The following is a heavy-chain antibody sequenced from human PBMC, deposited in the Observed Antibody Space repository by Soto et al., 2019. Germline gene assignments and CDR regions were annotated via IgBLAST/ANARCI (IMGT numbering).Heavy chain of an antibody. J-gene: IGHJ5*02. CDR1: GGTFSSYT. CDR3: ARVVNPDIVVVPAAMPNNWFDP. Sequence: SVKVSCKASGGTFSSYTISWVRQAPGQGLEWMGRIIPILGIANYAQKFQGRVTITADKSTSTAYMELSSLRSEDTAVYYCARVVNPDIVVVPAAMPNNWFDPWGQGTLVTVSS. CDR2: IIPILGIA. D-gene: IGHD2-2*01. V-gene: IGHV1-69*02.